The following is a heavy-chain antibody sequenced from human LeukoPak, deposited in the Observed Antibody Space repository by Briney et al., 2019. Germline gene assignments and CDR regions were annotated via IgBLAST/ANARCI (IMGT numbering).Heavy chain of an antibody. D-gene: IGHD3-3*01. V-gene: IGHV4-34*01. CDR3: ASRNLRRITIFGVVNGYFDY. Sequence: KPSETLSLTCAVYGGSFSGCYWSWIRQPPGKGLEWIGEINHSGSTNYNPSLKSRVTISVDTSKDQFSLKLSSVTAADTAVYYCASRNLRRITIFGVVNGYFDYWGQGTLVTVSS. CDR2: INHSGST. J-gene: IGHJ4*02. CDR1: GGSFSGCY.